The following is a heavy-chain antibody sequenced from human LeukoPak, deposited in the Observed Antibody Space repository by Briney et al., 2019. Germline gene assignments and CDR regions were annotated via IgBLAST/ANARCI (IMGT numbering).Heavy chain of an antibody. CDR1: GFTFSSYS. J-gene: IGHJ4*02. CDR2: ISSSNSYI. V-gene: IGHV3-21*01. Sequence: PGRSLRLSCAASGFTFSSYSMNWVRQAPGKGLEWVSSISSSNSYIYYADSVKGRFTISRDNAKKSLYLQMNSLRAEDTAVYYCARGYSGYDYAFDYWGQGTLVTVSS. D-gene: IGHD5-12*01. CDR3: ARGYSGYDYAFDY.